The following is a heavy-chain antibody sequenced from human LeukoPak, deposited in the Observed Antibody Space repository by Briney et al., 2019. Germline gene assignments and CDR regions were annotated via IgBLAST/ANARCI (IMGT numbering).Heavy chain of an antibody. CDR1: GGTFSSYA. CDR3: ARGTSAWEFGGLDY. Sequence: SVKVSCKASGGTFSSYAISWVRQAPGQGLEWMGRIIPILGIANYAQKFQGRVTITADKSTSTAYMELSSLRSDDTAVYYCARGTSAWEFGGLDYWGQGTLVTVSS. D-gene: IGHD1-26*01. V-gene: IGHV1-69*04. J-gene: IGHJ4*02. CDR2: IIPILGIA.